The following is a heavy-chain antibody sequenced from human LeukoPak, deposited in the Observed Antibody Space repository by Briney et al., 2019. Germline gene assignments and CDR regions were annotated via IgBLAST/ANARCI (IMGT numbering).Heavy chain of an antibody. Sequence: SVKVSCKASGGTFSSYAISWVRQAPGQGLEWMGRIIPIFGTANYAQRFQGRVTITTDESTSTAYMELSSLRSEDTAVYYCARDSWFGESQSPPFDYWGQGTLVTVSS. D-gene: IGHD3-10*01. J-gene: IGHJ4*02. V-gene: IGHV1-69*05. CDR1: GGTFSSYA. CDR3: ARDSWFGESQSPPFDY. CDR2: IIPIFGTA.